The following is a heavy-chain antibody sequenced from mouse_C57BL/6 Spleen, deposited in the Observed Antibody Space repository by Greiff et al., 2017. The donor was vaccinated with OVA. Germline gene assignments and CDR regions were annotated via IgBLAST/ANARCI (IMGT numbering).Heavy chain of an antibody. J-gene: IGHJ2*01. CDR2: ITPNNGGT. CDR3: ATVKGYYCDY. V-gene: IGHV1-22*01. CDR1: GYTFTDYN. Sequence: EVQLQQSGPELVKPGASVKMSCKASGYTFTDYNMHWVKQSHGKSLEWIGYITPNNGGTSYNQKFKGKATLTVNKSSSIAYMELRSLTPEDSAVYYCATVKGYYCDYWGQGTTLTVSS. D-gene: IGHD1-3*01.